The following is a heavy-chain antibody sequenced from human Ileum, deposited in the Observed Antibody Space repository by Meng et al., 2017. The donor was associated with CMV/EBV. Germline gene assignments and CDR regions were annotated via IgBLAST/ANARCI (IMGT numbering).Heavy chain of an antibody. J-gene: IGHJ4*02. D-gene: IGHD3-3*02. CDR2: ISYSGTT. Sequence: QLQLQSPVHGLARPSLTLSLTCSVSGGSTTDYWGWIRQPPGKGLEWIGSISYSGTTYYNPSLKSRLTVSLDTSKTQFSLMLTSVTAADTAVYYCARDMSIRWFYYWGQGTLVTVSS. CDR3: ARDMSIRWFYY. CDR1: GGSTTDY. V-gene: IGHV4-39*07.